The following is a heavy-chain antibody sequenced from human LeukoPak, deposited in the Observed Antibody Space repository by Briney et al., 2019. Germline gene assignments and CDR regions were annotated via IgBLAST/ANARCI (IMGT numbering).Heavy chain of an antibody. Sequence: SETLSLTCTVSGGSISSSSYYWGWIRQPPGKGLEWIGSIYYSGSTYYNPSLKSRVTISVDTSKNQFSLKLSSVTAADTAVYYCARGVAAFIVYWGQGTLVTVSS. CDR2: IYYSGST. CDR3: ARGVAAFIVY. V-gene: IGHV4-39*07. J-gene: IGHJ4*02. D-gene: IGHD3-16*02. CDR1: GGSISSSSYY.